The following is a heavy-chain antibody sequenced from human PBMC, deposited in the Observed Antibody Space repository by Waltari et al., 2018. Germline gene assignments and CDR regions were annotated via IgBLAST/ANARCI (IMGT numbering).Heavy chain of an antibody. D-gene: IGHD3-10*01. V-gene: IGHV3-30*02. J-gene: IGHJ3*02. CDR2: IRYDGSNK. CDR3: AKILFLRWFLHASHDAFDI. Sequence: QVQLVESGGGVVQPGGSLRLSCAASGFTFSSYGMHWVRQAPGKGLEWVAFIRYDGSNKYYADSGKGRFTISRDNSKNTLYLQMNSLRAEDTAVYYCAKILFLRWFLHASHDAFDIWGQGTMVTVSS. CDR1: GFTFSSYG.